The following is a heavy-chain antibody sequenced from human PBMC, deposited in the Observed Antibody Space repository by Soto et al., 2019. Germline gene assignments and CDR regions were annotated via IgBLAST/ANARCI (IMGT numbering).Heavy chain of an antibody. CDR1: GDSISSFY. CDR2: IFSSGST. J-gene: IGHJ4*02. V-gene: IGHV4-59*01. D-gene: IGHD2-2*01. Sequence: SETLSLTCTVSGDSISSFYWTWIRQPPGKGLEWVGYIFSSGSTNYNPSLKNRVTISVDTSENQFSLKLTSVTAADTAVYYCARVGYCSSTPCWPIGYFEYWGQGTLVTVSS. CDR3: ARVGYCSSTPCWPIGYFEY.